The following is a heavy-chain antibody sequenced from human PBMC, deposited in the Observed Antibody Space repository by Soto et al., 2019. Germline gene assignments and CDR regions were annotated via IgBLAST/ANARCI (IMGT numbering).Heavy chain of an antibody. CDR2: ISSSSTTI. D-gene: IGHD3-3*01. CDR1: GFTFSNYA. Sequence: GGSLRLSCAASGFTFSNYAMNWVRQAPGKGLQWVSYISSSSTTIYYADSVEGRFTISRDNAKNSLYLQMNSLRAEDTAVYYCAKVRHYDFWSGENYFDYWGQGTLVTVSS. J-gene: IGHJ4*02. V-gene: IGHV3-48*01. CDR3: AKVRHYDFWSGENYFDY.